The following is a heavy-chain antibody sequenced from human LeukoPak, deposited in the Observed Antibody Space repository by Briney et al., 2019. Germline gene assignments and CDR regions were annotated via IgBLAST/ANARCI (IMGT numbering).Heavy chain of an antibody. D-gene: IGHD3-22*01. Sequence: GGSLRLSCAASGFTFSSYAMHWVRQAPGKGLEWVAVISYDGSNKYYADSVKGRFTISRDNAKNSLYLQMNSLRAEDTAVYYCARDRPRDYYDSSGYPPDDYWGQGTLVTVSS. CDR1: GFTFSSYA. J-gene: IGHJ4*02. V-gene: IGHV3-30-3*01. CDR3: ARDRPRDYYDSSGYPPDDY. CDR2: ISYDGSNK.